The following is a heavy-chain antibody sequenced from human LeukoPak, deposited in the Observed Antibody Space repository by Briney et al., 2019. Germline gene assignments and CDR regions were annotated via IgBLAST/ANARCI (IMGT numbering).Heavy chain of an antibody. D-gene: IGHD6-6*01. Sequence: PSETLSLTCTVSGGSISSYYWSWIRQPPGKGLEWIGYIYYSGSTNYNPSLKSRVTISVDTSKNQFSLKLSSVTAADTAVYYCARSNSSSGFYYYYYMDVWGKGTTVTVSS. V-gene: IGHV4-59*01. J-gene: IGHJ6*03. CDR2: IYYSGST. CDR3: ARSNSSSGFYYYYYMDV. CDR1: GGSISSYY.